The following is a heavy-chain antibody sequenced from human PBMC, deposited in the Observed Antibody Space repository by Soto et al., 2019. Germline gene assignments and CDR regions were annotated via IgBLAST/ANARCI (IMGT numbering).Heavy chain of an antibody. D-gene: IGHD4-17*01. J-gene: IGHJ4*02. Sequence: EVQLVESGGGLVQPGGSLRLSCAASGFTFSSYSMNWVRQAPGKGLEWVSYISSSSSTIYYADSVKGRFTISRDNAKNTLYLPRNSLRAEDTDVYYCARDLNYGIFDYWGQGPLVTVSP. CDR2: ISSSSSTI. V-gene: IGHV3-48*01. CDR1: GFTFSSYS. CDR3: ARDLNYGIFDY.